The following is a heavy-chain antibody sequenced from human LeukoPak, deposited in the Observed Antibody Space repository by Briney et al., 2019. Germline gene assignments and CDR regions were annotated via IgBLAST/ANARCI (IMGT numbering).Heavy chain of an antibody. J-gene: IGHJ3*02. CDR1: GGSISSGGYS. CDR3: ARCFEGSGWNDAFDI. V-gene: IGHV4-30-2*01. CDR2: IYHSGST. D-gene: IGHD6-19*01. Sequence: SETLSLTCAVSGGSISSGGYSWSWIRQPPGKGLEWVVYIYHSGSTYYNPSLKSRVTISVDRSKNQFSLKLSSVTAADTAVYYCARCFEGSGWNDAFDIWGQGTMVTVSS.